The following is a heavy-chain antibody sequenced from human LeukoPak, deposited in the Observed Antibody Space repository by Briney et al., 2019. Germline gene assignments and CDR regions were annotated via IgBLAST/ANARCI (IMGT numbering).Heavy chain of an antibody. CDR3: ARGWDYDSGGRPTAYVY. D-gene: IGHD3-22*01. V-gene: IGHV1-69*06. CDR1: GDTFSNYA. J-gene: IGHJ4*02. CDR2: IMPIFGTA. Sequence: GASAKVSCKASGDTFSNYAINWVRQAPGQGLEWMGGIMPIFGTANYAQKLQGRVTIIADKSTSTVYMELNSLKSEDTAVYHCARGWDYDSGGRPTAYVYWGQGTLVTVSS.